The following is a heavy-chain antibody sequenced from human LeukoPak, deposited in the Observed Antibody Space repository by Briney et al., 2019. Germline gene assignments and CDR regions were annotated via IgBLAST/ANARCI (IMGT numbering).Heavy chain of an antibody. D-gene: IGHD3-3*01. V-gene: IGHV3-23*01. CDR3: AKDKSGYWSALYGMDV. CDR1: GFTFSSYA. CDR2: ISGSGGST. Sequence: GGSLRLSCAASGFTFSSYAMSWVRQAPGKGLEGVSAISGSGGSTYYADSVKGRFTISRDNSMNTLYLQMNSLRAEDTAVYYCAKDKSGYWSALYGMDVWGQGTTVTVSS. J-gene: IGHJ6*02.